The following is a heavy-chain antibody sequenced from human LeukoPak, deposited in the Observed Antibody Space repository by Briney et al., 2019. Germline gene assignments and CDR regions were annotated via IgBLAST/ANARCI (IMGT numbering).Heavy chain of an antibody. V-gene: IGHV3-9*01. Sequence: PGGSLRLSCAASGFTFDDYAMHWVRQLPGKGLEWVSGITWNSGTKGYADSVKGRFTISRDNTKNSLYLQMNSLRVEDTAFYYCARGRDGYVGPADYWGQGTLVIASS. CDR1: GFTFDDYA. D-gene: IGHD5-24*01. CDR3: ARGRDGYVGPADY. CDR2: ITWNSGTK. J-gene: IGHJ4*02.